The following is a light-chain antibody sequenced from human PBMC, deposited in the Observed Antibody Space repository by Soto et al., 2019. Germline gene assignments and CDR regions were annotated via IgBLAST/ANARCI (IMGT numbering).Light chain of an antibody. CDR3: ETWDSNTWL. V-gene: IGLV4-60*01. J-gene: IGLJ3*02. Sequence: QLVLTQSSSASASLGSSVKLTCTLSSGHSTYIIAWHQQQPGKAPRYLMKVEGSGNYDKGTGVPDRFSGSSSGADRYLTXXXXXXXXXXXXYCETWDSNTWLFGGGTKVXVL. CDR2: VEGSGNY. CDR1: SGHSTYI.